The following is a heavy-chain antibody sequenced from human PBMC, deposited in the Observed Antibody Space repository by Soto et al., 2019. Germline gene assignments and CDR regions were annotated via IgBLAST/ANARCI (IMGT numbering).Heavy chain of an antibody. J-gene: IGHJ3*02. CDR3: ARDAQLGMFAAGDAFDI. CDR2: ISSSSSYI. Sequence: EVQLVESGGGLVKPGGSLRLSCAASGFTFSSYSMNWVRQAPGKGLEWVSSISSSSSYIYYADSVKGRFTISRDNAKNSLYLQMNSLRAEDTAVYYCARDAQLGMFAAGDAFDIWGQGTMVTVSS. CDR1: GFTFSSYS. D-gene: IGHD2-2*01. V-gene: IGHV3-21*01.